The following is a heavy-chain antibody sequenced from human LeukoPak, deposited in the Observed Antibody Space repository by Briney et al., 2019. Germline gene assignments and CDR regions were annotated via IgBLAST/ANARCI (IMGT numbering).Heavy chain of an antibody. CDR3: AKDAVTIFGVVTPLSEYYFDY. CDR1: GFTFSSYA. CDR2: ISGSGGST. J-gene: IGHJ4*02. Sequence: GGSLRLSCAASGFTFSSYAMSWVRQAPGKGLEWVSAISGSGGSTYYADSVKGRFTISRDNSKNTLYLQMNSLRAEDTAVYYYAKDAVTIFGVVTPLSEYYFDYWGQGTLVTVSS. V-gene: IGHV3-23*01. D-gene: IGHD3-3*01.